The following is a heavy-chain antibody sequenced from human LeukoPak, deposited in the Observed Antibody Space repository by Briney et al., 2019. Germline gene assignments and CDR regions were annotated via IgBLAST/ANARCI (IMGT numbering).Heavy chain of an antibody. CDR1: GGTFSSYA. CDR2: IIPIVGTA. V-gene: IGHV1-69*13. Sequence: SVQVYCNASGGTFSSYAISWVRQARGQGREWMGGIIPIVGTANYAQKFQCRVTITADESTSTAYMELSSLRSEDTAVYSCARGWGNYYGSGSYFDYWGQGTLVTVSS. D-gene: IGHD3-10*01. J-gene: IGHJ4*02. CDR3: ARGWGNYYGSGSYFDY.